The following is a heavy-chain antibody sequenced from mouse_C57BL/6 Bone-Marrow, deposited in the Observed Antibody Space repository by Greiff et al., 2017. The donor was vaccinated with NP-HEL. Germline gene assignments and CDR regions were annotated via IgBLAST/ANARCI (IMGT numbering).Heavy chain of an antibody. D-gene: IGHD2-4*01. J-gene: IGHJ4*01. CDR2: INYDGSST. CDR3: AREGGLRRRTYAMDY. CDR1: GFTFSDYY. Sequence: EVMLVESEGGLVQPGSSMKLSCTASGFTFSDYYMAWVRQVPEKGLEWVANINYDGSSTYYLDSLKSRFIISRDNAKNILYLQMSSLKSEDTATYYCAREGGLRRRTYAMDYWVKEPQSPSPQ. V-gene: IGHV5-16*01.